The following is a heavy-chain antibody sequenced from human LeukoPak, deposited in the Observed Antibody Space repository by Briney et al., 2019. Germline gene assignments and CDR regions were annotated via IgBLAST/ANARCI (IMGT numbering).Heavy chain of an antibody. Sequence: GGSLRLSCAASGFTVSSNYTSWVRQAPGKGLEWVSVIYSGGSTYYADSVKGRFTISRDNSKNTLYLQMNSLRAEDTAVYYCARVYYDFWSGLDYWGQGTLVTVS. CDR1: GFTVSSNY. CDR2: IYSGGST. CDR3: ARVYYDFWSGLDY. D-gene: IGHD3-3*01. J-gene: IGHJ4*02. V-gene: IGHV3-53*01.